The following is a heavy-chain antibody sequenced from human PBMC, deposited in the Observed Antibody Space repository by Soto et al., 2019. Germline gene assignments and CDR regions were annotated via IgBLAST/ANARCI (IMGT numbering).Heavy chain of an antibody. CDR1: GFTFSSYV. Sequence: QVQVVESGGGVVQPGRSLRLSCAASGFTFSSYVMHWVRQAPGKGLEWVALISYDGSNEYYADSVKGRFTISRDNSKNPLXXQMNSLGAEDTAVYYCTKGGNRITIFGVVQNWFDPWGQGTLVTVSS. CDR3: TKGGNRITIFGVVQNWFDP. V-gene: IGHV3-30*18. J-gene: IGHJ5*02. D-gene: IGHD3-3*01. CDR2: ISYDGSNE.